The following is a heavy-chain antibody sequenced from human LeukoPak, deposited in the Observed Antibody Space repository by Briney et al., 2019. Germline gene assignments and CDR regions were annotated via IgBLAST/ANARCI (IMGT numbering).Heavy chain of an antibody. CDR2: VSGNGLKT. CDR1: GFTFSRYY. Sequence: GGSLRLSCAASGFTFSRYYMAWVRQPQGKGLEWVSGVSGNGLKTFYADSVKGRFTISRDNSKKTVDLQMNNLRVEDSAIFYCAKIVVPAAYYFYGMDIWGPGTTVTVSS. D-gene: IGHD2-2*01. V-gene: IGHV3-23*01. CDR3: AKIVVPAAYYFYGMDI. J-gene: IGHJ6*02.